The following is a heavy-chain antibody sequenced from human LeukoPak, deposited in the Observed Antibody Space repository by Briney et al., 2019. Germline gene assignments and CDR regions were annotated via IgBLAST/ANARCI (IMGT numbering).Heavy chain of an antibody. V-gene: IGHV1-8*01. CDR2: MNPNSGNT. CDR3: ARAQVLRYFDADY. CDR1: GYTFTSYD. D-gene: IGHD3-9*01. Sequence: ASVTVSCKASGYTFTSYDINWVRQATGQGLEWMGWMNPNSGNTGYAQKFQGRVTMTRNTSISTAYMELSSLRSEDTAVYYCARAQVLRYFDADYWGQGTLVTVSS. J-gene: IGHJ4*02.